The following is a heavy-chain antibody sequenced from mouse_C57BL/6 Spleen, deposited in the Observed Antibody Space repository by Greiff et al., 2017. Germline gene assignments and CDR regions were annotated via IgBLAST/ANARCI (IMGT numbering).Heavy chain of an antibody. Sequence: VKLMESGPGLVAPSQSLSITCTVSGFSLTSYGVDWVRQPPGKGLEWLGVIWGGGSTNYNSALMSRLSISKDNSKSQVFLKMNSLQTDDTAMDDCAKRYDGRESAYWGQGKLVTGSA. CDR2: IWGGGST. J-gene: IGHJ3*01. V-gene: IGHV2-9*01. D-gene: IGHD2-12*01. CDR1: GFSLTSYG. CDR3: AKRYDGRESAY.